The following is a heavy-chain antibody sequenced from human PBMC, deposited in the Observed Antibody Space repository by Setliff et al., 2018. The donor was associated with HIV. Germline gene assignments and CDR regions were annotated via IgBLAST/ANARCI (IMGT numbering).Heavy chain of an antibody. CDR3: ARRTFGSGRLDP. CDR1: GDSISSSSYY. V-gene: IGHV4-39*01. D-gene: IGHD3-16*01. CDR2: ISYSGST. Sequence: PSETLSLTCTVSGDSISSSSYYWGWIRQPPGKGLEWIGSISYSGSTYYNPSLKSRVTISVDTSKNQFSLKLSSVTATDTAVYYCARRTFGSGRLDPWGQGTLVTVSS. J-gene: IGHJ5*02.